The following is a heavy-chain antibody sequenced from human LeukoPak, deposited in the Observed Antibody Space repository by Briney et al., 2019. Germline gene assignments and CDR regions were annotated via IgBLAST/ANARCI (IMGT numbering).Heavy chain of an antibody. J-gene: IGHJ4*02. CDR3: ARDGLIAAAGDY. CDR2: INPNNGGT. D-gene: IGHD6-13*01. V-gene: IGHV1-2*02. Sequence: ASVTVSCKTSGYSFTVNYIHWVRQAPGQGLEWMGWINPNNGGTKFDQRFEGRVAMTRDTSISTVYMELYSLTSDDSAVYYCARDGLIAAAGDYWGQGTLVTVSS. CDR1: GYSFTVNY.